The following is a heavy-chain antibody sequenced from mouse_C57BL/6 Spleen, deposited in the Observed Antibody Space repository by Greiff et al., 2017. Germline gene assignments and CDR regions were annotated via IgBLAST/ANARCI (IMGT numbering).Heavy chain of an antibody. CDR1: GSAFSSYW. Sequence: QVQLQQSGAELVKPGASVKISCKASGSAFSSYWMNWVKQRPGKGLAWIGQIYPGDGVTNYNGKFKGKATLTADKSSSTAYMQLSSLTSEDSAVYFCAREGQAPYPADWGEGTRVTVSA. J-gene: IGHJ3*01. D-gene: IGHD3-2*02. CDR3: AREGQAPYPAD. CDR2: IYPGDGVT. V-gene: IGHV1-80*01.